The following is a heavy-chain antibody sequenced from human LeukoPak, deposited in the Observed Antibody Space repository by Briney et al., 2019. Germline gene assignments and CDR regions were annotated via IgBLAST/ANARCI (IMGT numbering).Heavy chain of an antibody. V-gene: IGHV3-23*01. D-gene: IGHD3-9*01. J-gene: IGHJ4*01. Sequence: GGSLGLSCAACGCTFRRYAISGVREPPGKGVERGSDISGSGGSTYYADSVNGRYTISRNNSKNTLYLQRNSLRAEDTAVYDWAKTKLRYFDWLFLDYWGQGTLVTVSS. CDR2: ISGSGGST. CDR3: AKTKLRYFDWLFLDY. CDR1: GCTFRRYA.